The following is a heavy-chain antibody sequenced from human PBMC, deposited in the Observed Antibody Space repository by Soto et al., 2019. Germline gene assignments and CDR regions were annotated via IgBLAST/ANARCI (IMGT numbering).Heavy chain of an antibody. CDR3: ASDSYGSGSYSPLVV. V-gene: IGHV3-66*01. CDR2: IYSGGST. D-gene: IGHD3-10*01. CDR1: GFTVSSNY. Sequence: EVQLVESGGGLVQPGGSLRLSCAASGFTVSSNYMSWVRQAPGKGLEWVSVIYSGGSTYYADSVKGRFTISRDNSKNTLYLQMNSLRAEDTAVYYCASDSYGSGSYSPLVVWGQGTLVTVSS. J-gene: IGHJ4*02.